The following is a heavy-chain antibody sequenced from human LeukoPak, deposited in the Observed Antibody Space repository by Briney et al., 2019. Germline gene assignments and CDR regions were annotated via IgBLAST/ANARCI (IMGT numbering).Heavy chain of an antibody. Sequence: PSETLSLTCTVSGGSISSYYWSWIRQPAGTALEWIGRIYTSGTITYNPSLKSRVTMSVDTSKNQFSLKLSSVTAADTAVYYCARDGVDTAMAYGGQGTLVTVSS. CDR2: IYTSGTI. D-gene: IGHD5-18*01. V-gene: IGHV4-4*07. CDR3: ARDGVDTAMAY. CDR1: GGSISSYY. J-gene: IGHJ4*02.